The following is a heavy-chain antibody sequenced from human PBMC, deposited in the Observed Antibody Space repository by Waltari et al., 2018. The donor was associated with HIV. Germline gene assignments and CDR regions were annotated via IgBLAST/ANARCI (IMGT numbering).Heavy chain of an antibody. J-gene: IGHJ4*02. CDR2: ITHRASI. D-gene: IGHD3-16*01. V-gene: IGHV4-34*01. CDR1: GGSFSGYF. Sequence: QVQLQQWGAGLLKASETLPLTCDVYGGSFSGYFWTWIRQPPVKPLEWIGEITHRASINYNPSLKSRVSMSVDTSKNQFSLSLTSVTAADTAVYYCARSRGRIRWFEFWGQGTQVTVTS. CDR3: ARSRGRIRWFEF.